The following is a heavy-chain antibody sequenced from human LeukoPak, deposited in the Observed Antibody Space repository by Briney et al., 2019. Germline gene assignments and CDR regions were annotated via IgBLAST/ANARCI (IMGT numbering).Heavy chain of an antibody. J-gene: IGHJ3*02. D-gene: IGHD2-15*01. CDR2: IIPIFGTA. CDR1: GGTFSSYA. V-gene: IGHV1-69*05. Sequence: GASVKVSCKASGGTFSSYAISWVRQAPGQGLEWMGRIIPIFGTANYAQKFQGRVTITTDESTSTAYMELSSLRSEDTAVYYCARDPDPYCSGGSCYAGEDAFDIWGQGTMVTVSS. CDR3: ARDPDPYCSGGSCYAGEDAFDI.